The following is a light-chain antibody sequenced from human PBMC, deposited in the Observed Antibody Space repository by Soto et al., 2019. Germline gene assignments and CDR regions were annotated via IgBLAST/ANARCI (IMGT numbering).Light chain of an antibody. J-gene: IGKJ2*01. CDR3: QQYSAYPYT. Sequence: DIQMTQFPSSLSASVGDRVTITCRASQTISSWLAWHQQKSGRAPKLLIYDASSLEGGVPSRFSGSGSGTEFTLTISSLQADDFATYYCQQYSAYPYTFGQGTKVEI. V-gene: IGKV1-5*01. CDR2: DAS. CDR1: QTISSW.